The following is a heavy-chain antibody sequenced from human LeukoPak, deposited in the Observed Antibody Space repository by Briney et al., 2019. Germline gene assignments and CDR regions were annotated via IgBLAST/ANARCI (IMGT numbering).Heavy chain of an antibody. J-gene: IGHJ6*02. CDR2: INHSGST. D-gene: IGHD2-2*01. CDR3: ARSGTVPRPYYYYGMDV. V-gene: IGHV4-34*01. CDR1: GGSFSGYY. Sequence: PSETLSLTCAVYGGSFSGYYWSWIRQPPGRGLEWIGEINHSGSTNYNPSLKNRVTISVDTSRNQFSLKLSSVTAADTAVYYCARSGTVPRPYYYYGMDVWGQGTTVTVSS.